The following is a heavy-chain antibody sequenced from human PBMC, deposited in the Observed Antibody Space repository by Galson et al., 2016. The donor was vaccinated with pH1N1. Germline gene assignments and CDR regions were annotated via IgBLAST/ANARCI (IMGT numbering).Heavy chain of an antibody. CDR3: AKDQSVFDLPIDY. Sequence: SLRLSCAASGFRFSSYGMHWVRQAPGKGLEWVAGISYDGSDKFYADSVKGRFTISRDNPKNTLYLLMDSLRYDDTAVYYCAKDQSVFDLPIDYWGQGTLVSVSS. V-gene: IGHV3-30*18. CDR1: GFRFSSYG. D-gene: IGHD3-9*01. CDR2: ISYDGSDK. J-gene: IGHJ4*02.